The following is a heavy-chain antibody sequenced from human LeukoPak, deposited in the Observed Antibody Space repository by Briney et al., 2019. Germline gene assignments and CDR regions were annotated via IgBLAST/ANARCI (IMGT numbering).Heavy chain of an antibody. CDR2: IYASWST. Sequence: SETLSLTCTVSGGSISSGSYYWSWIRQPAGKGLEWIGRIYASWSTNYNPSLKSRATISVDMSKNQFSLTLSSVTAADTAVYYCARGYDPSRDAFDIWAQGTMVTVSS. V-gene: IGHV4-61*02. D-gene: IGHD3-22*01. J-gene: IGHJ3*02. CDR1: GGSISSGSYY. CDR3: ARGYDPSRDAFDI.